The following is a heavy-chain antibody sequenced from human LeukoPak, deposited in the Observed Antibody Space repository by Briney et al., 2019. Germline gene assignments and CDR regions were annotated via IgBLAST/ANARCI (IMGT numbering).Heavy chain of an antibody. Sequence: GGSLRLSCAATEFTFSNYSMNWVRQAPGKGLEWVSSISGSGGSTYYADSVKGRFTISRDNSKNTLYLQMNSLRAEDTAVYYCAKGNVVVVPAALDYWGQGTLVTVSS. CDR1: EFTFSNYS. D-gene: IGHD2-2*01. J-gene: IGHJ4*02. CDR3: AKGNVVVVPAALDY. V-gene: IGHV3-23*01. CDR2: ISGSGGST.